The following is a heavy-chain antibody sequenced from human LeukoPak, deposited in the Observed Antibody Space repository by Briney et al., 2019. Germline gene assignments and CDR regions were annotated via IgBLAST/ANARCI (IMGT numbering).Heavy chain of an antibody. CDR2: INAGNGNT. CDR1: GGTFSSYA. CDR3: ARGLRLGELSPFY. V-gene: IGHV1-3*01. Sequence: GASVKVSCKASGGTFSSYAMHWVRQAPGQRLEWMGWINAGNGNTKYSQKFQGRVTITRDTSASTAHMELSSLRSEDTAVYYCARGLRLGELSPFYWGQGTLVTVSS. J-gene: IGHJ4*02. D-gene: IGHD3-16*02.